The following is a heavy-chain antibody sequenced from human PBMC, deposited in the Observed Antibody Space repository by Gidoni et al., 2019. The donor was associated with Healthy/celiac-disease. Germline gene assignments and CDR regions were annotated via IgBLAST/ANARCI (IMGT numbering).Heavy chain of an antibody. CDR1: GGTLSSYA. CDR2: IIPIFGTA. D-gene: IGHD6-19*01. CDR3: ARADRYSSGWAPSAFDY. J-gene: IGHJ4*02. Sequence: QVQLVQSGAEVKKPGSSVKVSCKPSGGTLSSYAISWVRQAPGQGIEWMGGIIPIFGTANYAQKFQGRVTITADESTSTAYMELSSLRSEDTAVYYCARADRYSSGWAPSAFDYWGQGTLVTVSS. V-gene: IGHV1-69*01.